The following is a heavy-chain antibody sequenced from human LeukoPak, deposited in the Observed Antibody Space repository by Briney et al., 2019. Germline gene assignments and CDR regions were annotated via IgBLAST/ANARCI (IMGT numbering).Heavy chain of an antibody. CDR1: GFTFSKYA. CDR3: AKDPKGTTVTTYWFVY. Sequence: GGSPRLSCAASGFTFSKYAMTWVRQAPGKGLEWVSGISGSGGNTYYADSVKGRFTISRDNAKDTLFLQMNSLRAEDTAVYYCAKDPKGTTVTTYWFVYWGRGTLVTVSS. CDR2: ISGSGGNT. D-gene: IGHD4-17*01. J-gene: IGHJ4*02. V-gene: IGHV3-23*01.